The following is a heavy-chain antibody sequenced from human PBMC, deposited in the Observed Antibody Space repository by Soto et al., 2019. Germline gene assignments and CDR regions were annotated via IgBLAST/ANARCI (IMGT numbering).Heavy chain of an antibody. CDR2: ISGSGGST. CDR1: GVPSSSHA. CDR3: AKEGYSYGYEPFDF. D-gene: IGHD5-18*01. Sequence: AGSPRLACPASGVPSSSHAMGWVRKDPGKGLEWVSAISGSGGSTYYADSVKGRFTISRDNSKNTLYLQMNSLRAEDTAVYYCAKEGYSYGYEPFDFRVQRTLVTVSP. V-gene: IGHV3-23*01. J-gene: IGHJ4*02.